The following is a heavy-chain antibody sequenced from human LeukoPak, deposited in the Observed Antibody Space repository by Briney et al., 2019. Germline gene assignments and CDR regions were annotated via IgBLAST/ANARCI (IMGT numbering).Heavy chain of an antibody. D-gene: IGHD5-24*01. CDR1: GFTFSSYA. J-gene: IGHJ1*01. CDR3: ARETRGYKTKYFQH. V-gene: IGHV3-23*01. CDR2: ISGSGGST. Sequence: TGGSLRLSCAASGFTFSSYAMSWVRQAPGKGLEWVSAISGSGGSTYYADSVKGRFTISRDNSKNTLYLQMNSLRAEDTAVYYCARETRGYKTKYFQHWGQGTLVTVSS.